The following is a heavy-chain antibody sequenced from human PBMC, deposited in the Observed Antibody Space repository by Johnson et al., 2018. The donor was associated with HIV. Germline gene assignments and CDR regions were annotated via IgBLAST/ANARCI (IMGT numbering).Heavy chain of an antibody. CDR2: MWYDGSHL. D-gene: IGHD5-18*01. J-gene: IGHJ3*02. CDR3: TRDRIQIWSYVGTFDT. V-gene: IGHV3-33*01. Sequence: QEQLVESGGGVVQPGRSLTLSCAASGFTLSSHGIHWVRQAPGKGLEWVAIMWYDGSHLGCADSVKDRFPISRDVSKNTVYLQMSSLKPEDTAVYYCTRDRIQIWSYVGTFDTWGPGALVTVSS. CDR1: GFTLSSHG.